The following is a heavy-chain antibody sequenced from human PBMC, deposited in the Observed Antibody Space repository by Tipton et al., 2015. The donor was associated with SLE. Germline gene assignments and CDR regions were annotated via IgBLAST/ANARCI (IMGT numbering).Heavy chain of an antibody. Sequence: TLSLTCTVSGDSISGYYWSWIRQHPGKGLEWIGYIYYSGSTYYNPPLKSRVTISVDTSKNQFSLKLSSVTAADTAVYYCARVPPDWGGDYYMDVWGKGTTVTVSS. CDR3: ARVPPDWGGDYYMDV. V-gene: IGHV4-31*03. CDR1: GDSISGYY. D-gene: IGHD7-27*01. CDR2: IYYSGST. J-gene: IGHJ6*03.